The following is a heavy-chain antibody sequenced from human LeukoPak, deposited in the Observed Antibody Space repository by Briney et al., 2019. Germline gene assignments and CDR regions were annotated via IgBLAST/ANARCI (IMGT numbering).Heavy chain of an antibody. V-gene: IGHV3-21*01. CDR3: ARASTDYSVTDGFDT. Sequence: GGSLRLSCAASGFIFKDYTMNWVRQSPGKGLQWVSLISFVSSYISYADSLKGRFTVSRDDAKSSVYLEMTSLRAEDTAVYACARASTDYSVTDGFDTWGPGTLVTVSS. D-gene: IGHD4-11*01. CDR2: ISFVSSYI. J-gene: IGHJ5*02. CDR1: GFIFKDYT.